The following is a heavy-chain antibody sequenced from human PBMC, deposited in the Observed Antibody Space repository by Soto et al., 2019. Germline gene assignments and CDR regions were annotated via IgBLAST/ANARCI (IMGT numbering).Heavy chain of an antibody. CDR2: IYYSGST. CDR1: GGSISSYY. J-gene: IGHJ6*02. CDR3: ARADVLRFLGGDYYYGMDV. Sequence: SETLSLTCTVSGGSISSYYWSWIRQPPGKGLEWIGYIYYSGSTNYNPSLKSRVTISVDTSKNQFSLKLSSVTAADTAVYYCARADVLRFLGGDYYYGMDVWGQGTTVTVSS. D-gene: IGHD3-3*01. V-gene: IGHV4-59*01.